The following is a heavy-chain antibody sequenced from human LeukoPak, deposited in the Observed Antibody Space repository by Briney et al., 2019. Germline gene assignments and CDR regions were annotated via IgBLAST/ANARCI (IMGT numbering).Heavy chain of an antibody. CDR3: AKDMGGSGRNWASNWFDP. CDR2: IKQDGSKK. D-gene: IGHD1-26*01. Sequence: GGSLRLSCAASGFIFSSYWMSWVRQAPGKGLEWVANIKQDGSKKYYVDSVKGRFTISRDNSKNSLYLQMNSLRTEDTALYYCAKDMGGSGRNWASNWFDPWGQGTLVIVSS. CDR1: GFIFSSYW. J-gene: IGHJ5*02. V-gene: IGHV3-7*03.